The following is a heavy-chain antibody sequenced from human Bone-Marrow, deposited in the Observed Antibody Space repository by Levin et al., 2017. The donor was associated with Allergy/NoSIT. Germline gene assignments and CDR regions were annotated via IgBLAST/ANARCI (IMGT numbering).Heavy chain of an antibody. CDR3: TTPYIGVFYYYYGMDV. J-gene: IGHJ6*02. V-gene: IGHV3-15*01. CDR2: IKSKTDGGTT. D-gene: IGHD5-12*01. CDR1: GFTFSNAW. Sequence: AGGSLRLSCAASGFTFSNAWMSWVRQAPGKGLEWVGRIKSKTDGGTTDYAAPVKGRFTISRDDSKNTLYLQMNSLKTEDTAVYYCTTPYIGVFYYYYGMDVWGQGTTVTVSS.